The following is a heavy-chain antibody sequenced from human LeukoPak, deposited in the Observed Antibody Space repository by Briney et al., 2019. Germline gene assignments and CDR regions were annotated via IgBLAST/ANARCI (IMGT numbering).Heavy chain of an antibody. Sequence: PGGSLRLSCAASGFTFSSYAMSWVRQAPGKGLEWVSSISGSVGSTYYADSVKGRFTISRDNSKNTLYLQMNILRAEDTAVYYCAKGHCSSTSCYIGDYFDYWGQGTLVTVSS. CDR1: GFTFSSYA. D-gene: IGHD2-2*02. CDR3: AKGHCSSTSCYIGDYFDY. J-gene: IGHJ4*02. V-gene: IGHV3-23*01. CDR2: ISGSVGST.